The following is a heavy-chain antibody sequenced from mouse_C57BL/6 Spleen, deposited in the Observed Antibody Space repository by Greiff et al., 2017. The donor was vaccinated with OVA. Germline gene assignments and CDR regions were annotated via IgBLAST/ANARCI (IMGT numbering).Heavy chain of an antibody. V-gene: IGHV1-15*01. CDR3: TRLLYPYAMDY. J-gene: IGHJ4*01. CDR2: IDPETGGT. CDR1: GYTFTDYE. D-gene: IGHD2-12*01. Sequence: VQLQQSGAELVRPGASVTLSCKASGYTFTDYEMHWVKQTPVHGLEWIGAIDPETGGTAYNQKFKGKAILTADNSSSTAYMELRSLTSEDSAVYYCTRLLYPYAMDYWGQGTSVTVSS.